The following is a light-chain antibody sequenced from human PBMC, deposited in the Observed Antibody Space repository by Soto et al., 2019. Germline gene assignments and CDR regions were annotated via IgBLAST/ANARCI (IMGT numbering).Light chain of an antibody. CDR3: QQYNNWPPYT. CDR1: QSVTSN. CDR2: GAS. Sequence: EIVMTQSPATLSVSPGERATLSGRASQSVTSNFAWYQQKPGQAPRLLIYGASTRTTGIPARFSGSGSGTEFTLSISSLQSEDCAVYYCQQYNNWPPYTVGQGTKMEIK. J-gene: IGKJ2*01. V-gene: IGKV3-15*01.